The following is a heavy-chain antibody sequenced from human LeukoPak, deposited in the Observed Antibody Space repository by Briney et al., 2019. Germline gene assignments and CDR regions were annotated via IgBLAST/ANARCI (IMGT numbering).Heavy chain of an antibody. CDR3: AKDFSLQLWSYYYYYYGMDV. CDR1: GFIFTNYG. J-gene: IGHJ6*02. D-gene: IGHD5-18*01. Sequence: PGRSLRLSCAASGFIFTNYGMHWVRQAPGKGLEWVAVISYDGSNKYYADSVKGRFTISRDNSKNTLYLQMNSLRAEDTAVYYCAKDFSLQLWSYYYYYYGMDVWGQGTTVTVSS. V-gene: IGHV3-30*18. CDR2: ISYDGSNK.